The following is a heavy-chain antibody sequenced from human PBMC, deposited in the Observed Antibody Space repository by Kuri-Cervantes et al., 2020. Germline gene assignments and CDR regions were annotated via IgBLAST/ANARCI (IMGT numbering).Heavy chain of an antibody. CDR3: AGGDYGDKRWGYFDL. CDR1: GFTVSSHY. J-gene: IGHJ2*01. Sequence: GESLKISCAASGFTVSSHYMSWVRQAPGKGLEWVSVLYSGGSTYYADSLKGRFTISRDNSKNKLYLQMNSLRAEDTAVYYCAGGDYGDKRWGYFDLWGRGTLVTVSS. D-gene: IGHD4-17*01. CDR2: LYSGGST. V-gene: IGHV3-53*01.